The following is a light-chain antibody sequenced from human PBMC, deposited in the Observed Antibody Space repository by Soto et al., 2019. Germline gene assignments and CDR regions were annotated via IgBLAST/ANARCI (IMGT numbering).Light chain of an antibody. Sequence: QSVLTQPASVSGSPGQSITISCTGTSSDVGGYNYVSWYQQHPGKAPKLMIYDVSNRPSGVSNRFSGSKSGNTASLTISGLQAEDEADYYCSSYTSSTPYVFGTGTNFTVL. V-gene: IGLV2-14*01. CDR2: DVS. CDR1: SSDVGGYNY. J-gene: IGLJ1*01. CDR3: SSYTSSTPYV.